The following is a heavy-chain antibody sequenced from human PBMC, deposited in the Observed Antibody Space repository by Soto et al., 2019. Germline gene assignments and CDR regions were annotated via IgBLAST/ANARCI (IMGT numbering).Heavy chain of an antibody. CDR1: GGSISSGGYF. CDR3: TRVAYCSSTRCPFAS. V-gene: IGHV4-31*03. D-gene: IGHD2-2*01. CDR2: IYYSGSP. Sequence: PSETLSLTCTVSGGSISSGGYFWGWIRQLPGKGLEWLGYIYYSGSPYYNPSLKSRVAISGDTSKNQFTLELSSVTAADTAVYYCTRVAYCSSTRCPFASWGQGTLVTVSS. J-gene: IGHJ4*02.